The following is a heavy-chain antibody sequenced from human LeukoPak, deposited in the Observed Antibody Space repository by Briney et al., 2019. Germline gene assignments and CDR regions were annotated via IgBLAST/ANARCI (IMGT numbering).Heavy chain of an antibody. J-gene: IGHJ4*02. CDR1: GCTFSDFW. Sequence: GCSLTLSCAASGCTFSDFWMTWVRQAPGARLEGLADIKEDGSEKDYVVSVVGRFTIYRNSTKNSVFVQLSTVRVEVPAVYSFSRAYTYYPDWGQEPLVSVAS. CDR3: SRAYTYYPD. CDR2: IKEDGSEK. V-gene: IGHV3-7*01. D-gene: IGHD3-10*01.